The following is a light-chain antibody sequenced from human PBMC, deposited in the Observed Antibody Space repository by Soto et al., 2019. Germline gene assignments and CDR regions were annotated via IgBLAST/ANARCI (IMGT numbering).Light chain of an antibody. Sequence: EIVMTQSPATLSVSPGERATLSCRASQSVRSKLAWYQQKPGQAPRLLIYDASTRAPGVPARFSGSGSGTEFTLTISSLQSEDFAVYACPRYNNWPAFGQGTKVEIK. J-gene: IGKJ1*01. CDR1: QSVRSK. CDR2: DAS. CDR3: PRYNNWPA. V-gene: IGKV3-15*01.